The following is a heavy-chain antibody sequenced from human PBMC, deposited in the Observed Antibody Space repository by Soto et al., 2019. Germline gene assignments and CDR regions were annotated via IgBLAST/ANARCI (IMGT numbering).Heavy chain of an antibody. CDR1: GFTFSSYW. J-gene: IGHJ6*02. CDR2: MDEDGGTT. V-gene: IGHV3-74*02. Sequence: EVQLVESGGGLVWPGGSLRLSCAASGFTFSSYWMHWVRQVPGKGLVWVSRMDEDGGTTDYADSVKGRFTISRDNAKNTLYLQMNSLRVEDTAVYYCASDLSGRADVWGQGTTVTVSS. CDR3: ASDLSGRADV. D-gene: IGHD3-10*01.